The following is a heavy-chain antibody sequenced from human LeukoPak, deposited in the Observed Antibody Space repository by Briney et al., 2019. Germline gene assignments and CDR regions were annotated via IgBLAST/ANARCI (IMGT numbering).Heavy chain of an antibody. V-gene: IGHV7-4-1*02. CDR3: ARATRVSYYDFWSGYWSYGMDV. D-gene: IGHD3-3*01. CDR1: GYTFTSYA. J-gene: IGHJ6*02. Sequence: ASVTVSCKASGYTFTSYAMNWVRQAPGQGLEWMGWINTNTGNPTYAQGFTGRFVFSLDTSVSTAYLQISSLKAEDTAVYYCARATRVSYYDFWSGYWSYGMDVWGQGTTVTVSS. CDR2: INTNTGNP.